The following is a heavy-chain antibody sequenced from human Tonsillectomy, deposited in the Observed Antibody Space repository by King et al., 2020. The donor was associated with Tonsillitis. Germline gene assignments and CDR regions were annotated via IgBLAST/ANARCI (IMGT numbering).Heavy chain of an antibody. Sequence: QLVQSGAEVKKPGESLKISCKGSGYSFTSYWIGWVRQMPGKGLEWMGIIYPGDSDTRDSPSFQGQVTISADKSISTAYLQWSSLKASDTAMYYCARLSARVIAVAHTFDYWGQGTLVTVSS. CDR1: GYSFTSYW. J-gene: IGHJ4*02. CDR2: IYPGDSDT. CDR3: ARLSARVIAVAHTFDY. V-gene: IGHV5-51*01. D-gene: IGHD6-19*01.